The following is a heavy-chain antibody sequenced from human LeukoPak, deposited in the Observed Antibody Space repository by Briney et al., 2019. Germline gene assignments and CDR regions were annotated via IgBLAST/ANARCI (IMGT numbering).Heavy chain of an antibody. CDR2: INHSGST. V-gene: IGHV4-34*01. D-gene: IGHD6-13*01. Sequence: SETLSLTCAVYGGSFSGYYWSWIRQPPGKGLEWIGEINHSGSTNYNPSLRSRVTISVDTSKNQFSLKLSSVTAADTAVYYCARPNYSSSWYFDSWGQGNLVTVSS. CDR3: ARPNYSSSWYFDS. J-gene: IGHJ4*02. CDR1: GGSFSGYY.